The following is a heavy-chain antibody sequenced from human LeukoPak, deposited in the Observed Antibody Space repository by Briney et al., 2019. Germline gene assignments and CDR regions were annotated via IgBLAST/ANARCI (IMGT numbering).Heavy chain of an antibody. Sequence: GGSLRLSCAASGFTFRNYWMHWVRQAPGKGLVWVSHIDSDGSSTDYADSVKGRFTISRDNAKNTLYLQMNSLRAEDTAVYFCTSVIDILTGLYNPYFDYWGQGTLVTVSS. D-gene: IGHD3-9*01. V-gene: IGHV3-74*01. CDR2: IDSDGSST. CDR1: GFTFRNYW. CDR3: TSVIDILTGLYNPYFDY. J-gene: IGHJ4*02.